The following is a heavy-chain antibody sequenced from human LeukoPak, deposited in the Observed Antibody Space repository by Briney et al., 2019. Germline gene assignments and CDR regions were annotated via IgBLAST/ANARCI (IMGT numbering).Heavy chain of an antibody. CDR3: ARAVVRGVIIYGMDV. CDR2: IYYSGST. J-gene: IGHJ6*02. V-gene: IGHV4-59*01. D-gene: IGHD3-10*01. Sequence: SETLSLTCTVAGGSISSYYWSWIRQPPGKGLEWIGYIYYSGSTNYTPSLKTRVTISVETSKNPFSLKLSSVTAADTAVYYCARAVVRGVIIYGMDVWGQGTTVTVSS. CDR1: GGSISSYY.